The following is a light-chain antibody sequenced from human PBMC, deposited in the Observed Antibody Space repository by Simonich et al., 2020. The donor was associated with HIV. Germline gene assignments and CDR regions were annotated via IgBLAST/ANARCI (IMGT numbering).Light chain of an antibody. Sequence: IVMTQSPDSLAVSLGERATINCKSSQSVLYSSKNKNYLAWYQQKPGQPPNLLIYWASTREAGVPDRFSGSGSETDFTLTISSLQVEDVAVYYCQQYYITPQTFGQGTKVEIK. CDR2: WAS. J-gene: IGKJ1*01. CDR3: QQYYITPQT. CDR1: QSVLYSSKNKNY. V-gene: IGKV4-1*01.